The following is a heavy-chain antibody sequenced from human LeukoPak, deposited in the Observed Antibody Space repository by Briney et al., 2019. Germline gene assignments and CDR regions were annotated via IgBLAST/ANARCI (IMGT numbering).Heavy chain of an antibody. J-gene: IGHJ3*02. CDR1: GFTFSSYG. Sequence: PGGSLRLSCAASGFTFSSYGMHWVRQAPGKGLEWVAVISYDGSNKYYTDSVKGRFTISRDNSKNTLYLQMNSLRAEDTAVYYCAKDLGGWIQLWIGHFDIWGEGTMVTVPS. D-gene: IGHD5-18*01. V-gene: IGHV3-30*18. CDR3: AKDLGGWIQLWIGHFDI. CDR2: ISYDGSNK.